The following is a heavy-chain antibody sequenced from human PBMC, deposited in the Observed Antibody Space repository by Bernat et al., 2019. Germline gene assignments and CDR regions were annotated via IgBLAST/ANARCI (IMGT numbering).Heavy chain of an antibody. D-gene: IGHD4-23*01. J-gene: IGHJ4*02. Sequence: EVQLLESGGRLVQPGGSLRLSCAASGFTLSSYAMSWVRQAPGKGLEWVSAISCSGGSTYYADSVKGRFTISRDNSKNTLYLQMNRLRAEDTAVEYYAKVTRGPTAVTYHDYWGQGTLVTVS. V-gene: IGHV3-23*01. CDR1: GFTLSSYA. CDR3: AKVTRGPTAVTYHDY. CDR2: ISCSGGST.